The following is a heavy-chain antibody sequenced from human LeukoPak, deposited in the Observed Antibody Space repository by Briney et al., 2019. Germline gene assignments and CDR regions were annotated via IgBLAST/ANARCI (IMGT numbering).Heavy chain of an antibody. Sequence: SDTLSLTCAVYGGSFSGYYWSWIRQPPGKGLEWIGEINHSGSTNYNPSLKSRVTISVDTSKNQFSLKLSSVTAADTAVYYCARGGWSPFDYWGQGTLVTVSS. V-gene: IGHV4-34*01. CDR2: INHSGST. CDR3: ARGGWSPFDY. D-gene: IGHD6-19*01. J-gene: IGHJ4*02. CDR1: GGSFSGYY.